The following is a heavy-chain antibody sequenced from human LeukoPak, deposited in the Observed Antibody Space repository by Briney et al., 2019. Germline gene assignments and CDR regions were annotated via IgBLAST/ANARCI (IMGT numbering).Heavy chain of an antibody. J-gene: IGHJ6*02. Sequence: GGSLRLSCAASGFTFSSNAMSWVRQAPGKGLEWVSAISGSGGSTYYADSVKGRFTISRDNSKNTLYLQMNSLRAEDTAVYYCAKAQSGYYYYGMDVWGQGTTVTVSS. CDR3: AKAQSGYYYYGMDV. CDR2: ISGSGGST. CDR1: GFTFSSNA. V-gene: IGHV3-23*01. D-gene: IGHD3-10*01.